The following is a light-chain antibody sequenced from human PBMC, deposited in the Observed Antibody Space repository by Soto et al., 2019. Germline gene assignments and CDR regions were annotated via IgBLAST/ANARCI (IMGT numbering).Light chain of an antibody. J-gene: IGKJ1*01. CDR1: QSISSW. CDR2: DAS. V-gene: IGKV1-5*01. Sequence: DIQMTQSPSTLSASVGARVTITCRASQSISSWLAWYQQKPGKAPKLLIYDASSLESGVPSMLSGSGSGTEFTLTISSLQPDYFATYYCQHYNSYSPTFGQGTNVDIK. CDR3: QHYNSYSPT.